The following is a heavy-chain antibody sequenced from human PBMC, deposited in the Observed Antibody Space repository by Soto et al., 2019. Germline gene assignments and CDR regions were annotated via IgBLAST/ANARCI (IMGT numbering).Heavy chain of an antibody. Sequence: QVQLVESGGGVVQPGRSLRLSCAASGFTFSSYSMHWVRQAPGKGLEWVAVIWYDGSNKYYADSVKGRFTISRDNSKNTLYLQMNSLRAEDTALYYCARFQGALAYCGGDCYSVLDYWGQGTLVTVSS. V-gene: IGHV3-33*01. D-gene: IGHD2-21*02. J-gene: IGHJ4*02. CDR3: ARFQGALAYCGGDCYSVLDY. CDR2: IWYDGSNK. CDR1: GFTFSSYS.